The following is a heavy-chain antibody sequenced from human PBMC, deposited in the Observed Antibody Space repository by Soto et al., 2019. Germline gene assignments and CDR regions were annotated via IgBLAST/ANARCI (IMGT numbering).Heavy chain of an antibody. CDR1: GGTFSTST. CDR2: TIPLLNVA. J-gene: IGHJ4*02. D-gene: IGHD5-12*01. CDR3: TRDFPLGSTFSGYAAIDS. V-gene: IGHV1-69*08. Sequence: QVQLVQSGAEVKKPGSSVKVSCKASGGTFSTSTFTWLRQAPGQGLEWMGRTIPLLNVADYAQDFQGRLTITENKSTKTQYMEPISMTSKETAVHFCTRDFPLGSTFSGYAAIDSCGQGTLVTVSS.